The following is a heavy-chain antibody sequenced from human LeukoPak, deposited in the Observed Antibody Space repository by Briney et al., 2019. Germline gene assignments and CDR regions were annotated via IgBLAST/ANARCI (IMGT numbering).Heavy chain of an antibody. V-gene: IGHV3-48*01. CDR3: AREDHYYHGMDV. J-gene: IGHJ6*02. Sequence: PGGSLRLSCAASGFTFSSHNMNWVRQAPGKGLEWVSYIISGSSTIYYADSVKGRFTISRDNGKNSLYLQMNSLRAEDTAVYYCAREDHYYHGMDVWGQGTTVTVSS. CDR1: GFTFSSHN. CDR2: IISGSSTI.